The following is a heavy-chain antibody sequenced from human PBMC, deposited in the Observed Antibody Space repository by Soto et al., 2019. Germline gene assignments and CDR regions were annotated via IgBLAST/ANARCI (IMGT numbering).Heavy chain of an antibody. J-gene: IGHJ4*02. CDR1: GCAISSSSYY. D-gene: IGHD1-1*01. CDR3: ARGTVTASSYTTDFDY. CDR2: IYYTGTT. V-gene: IGHV4-39*01. Sequence: PSETLSLTCPVSGCAISSSSYYWGWICQPPGKGLEWIGSIYYTGTTYYNPSLKSRVTISVDTSKNQFSLKLTSVTAADTALYYCARGTVTASSYTTDFDYWGQGTLVTVSS.